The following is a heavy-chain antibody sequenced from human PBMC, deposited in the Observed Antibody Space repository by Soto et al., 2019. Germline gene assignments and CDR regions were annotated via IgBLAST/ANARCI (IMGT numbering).Heavy chain of an antibody. V-gene: IGHV4-34*01. D-gene: IGHD5-18*01. Sequence: QVQLQQWGAGLLKPSETLSLTCAVYGGSFSGYYWSWIRQPPGKGLEWIGEINHSGSTNYNPSLKSRVTISVVTSKKQFSLKLSSVTAADTAVYYCARGEVGYSYGYSMYYYGMDVWGQGTTVTVSS. CDR1: GGSFSGYY. CDR2: INHSGST. CDR3: ARGEVGYSYGYSMYYYGMDV. J-gene: IGHJ6*02.